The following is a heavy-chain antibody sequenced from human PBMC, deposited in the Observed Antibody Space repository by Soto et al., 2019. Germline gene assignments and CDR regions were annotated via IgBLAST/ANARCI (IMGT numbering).Heavy chain of an antibody. J-gene: IGHJ5*02. CDR3: AHRRHYCSGASCYVWFDP. D-gene: IGHD2-15*01. CDR1: GFSLTTSGVG. Sequence: SGPTLVNPTHTLTLTCTFSGFSLTTSGVGVGWIRERPGKALEWHALIYWNDDRYYSPSLKSRLTITKDTSKNQVVLTVTNMDPVDTATYYCAHRRHYCSGASCYVWFDPWGQGTLVTVS. CDR2: IYWNDDR. V-gene: IGHV2-5*01.